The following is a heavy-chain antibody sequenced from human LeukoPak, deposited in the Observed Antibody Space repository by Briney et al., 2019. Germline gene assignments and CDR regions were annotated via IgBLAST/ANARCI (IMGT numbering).Heavy chain of an antibody. V-gene: IGHV3-23*01. CDR2: ISGSGGST. CDR1: GFTFSSYA. D-gene: IGHD3-22*01. CDR3: AKEGIGYDSSGPLDY. Sequence: GGSLRLSCAASGFTFSSYAMSWVRQAPGKGLEWVSAISGSGGSTYYADSVKGRFTISRDNSKNALYLQMNSLRAEDAAVYYCAKEGIGYDSSGPLDYWGQGTLVTVSS. J-gene: IGHJ4*02.